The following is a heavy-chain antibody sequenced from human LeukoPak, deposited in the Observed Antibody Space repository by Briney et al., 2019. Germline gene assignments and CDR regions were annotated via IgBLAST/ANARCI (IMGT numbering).Heavy chain of an antibody. CDR2: IYHSGST. D-gene: IGHD5-18*01. J-gene: IGHJ4*02. CDR3: ARDRDTAMVTGVLDY. Sequence: PSETLSLTCAVAGGSISSSNWWSWVRQPPGKGLEWIGEIYHSGSTNYNPSLKSRVTISVDKSKNQFSLKLSSVTAADTAVYYCARDRDTAMVTGVLDYWGQGTLVTVSS. V-gene: IGHV4-4*02. CDR1: GGSISSSNW.